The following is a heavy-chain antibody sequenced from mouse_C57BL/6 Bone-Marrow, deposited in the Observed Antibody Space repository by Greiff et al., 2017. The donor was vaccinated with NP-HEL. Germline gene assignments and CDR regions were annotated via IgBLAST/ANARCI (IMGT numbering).Heavy chain of an antibody. Sequence: EVHLQESGPSLVRPSQTLSLTCTVTGFSITSDCYWIWIRQFPGNKLEYIGYTFYSGITYYNPSLESRTYITRDTSKNQFSLKLSSLTTEDTATYYCASYYLYAMDYWGQGTSVTVSS. CDR1: GFSITSDCY. V-gene: IGHV3-3*01. CDR2: TFYSGIT. D-gene: IGHD5-5*01. CDR3: ASYYLYAMDY. J-gene: IGHJ4*01.